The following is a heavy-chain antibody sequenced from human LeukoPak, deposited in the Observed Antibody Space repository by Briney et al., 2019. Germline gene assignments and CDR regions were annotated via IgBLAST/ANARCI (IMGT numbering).Heavy chain of an antibody. D-gene: IGHD3-9*01. V-gene: IGHV4-34*01. CDR1: GGSFSGYY. CDR2: INHSGST. Sequence: PSETLSLTCAVYGGSFSGYYWSWIRQPPGKGLEWIGEINHSGSTNYNPSLKSRVTISVDTSKNQFSLKLSSVTAADTAVYYCARRGTYYDILTGYNNYYYYYMDVWGKGTTVTISS. CDR3: ARRGTYYDILTGYNNYYYYYMDV. J-gene: IGHJ6*03.